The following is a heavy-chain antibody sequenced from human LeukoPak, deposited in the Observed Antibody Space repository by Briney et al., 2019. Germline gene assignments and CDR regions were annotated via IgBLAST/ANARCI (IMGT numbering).Heavy chain of an antibody. CDR1: GGTFSRYA. V-gene: IGHV1-69*04. D-gene: IGHD1-7*01. CDR3: ARDSLMRYNWNYVAEFDY. J-gene: IGHJ4*02. Sequence: PVKGSCKPSGGTFSRYAISWVRQAPGQGVECMGRIIPIFGIANYAQKFQGRVTITADKSTSTAYMELSSLRSEDTAVYYCARDSLMRYNWNYVAEFDYWGQGTLVTVSS. CDR2: IIPIFGIA.